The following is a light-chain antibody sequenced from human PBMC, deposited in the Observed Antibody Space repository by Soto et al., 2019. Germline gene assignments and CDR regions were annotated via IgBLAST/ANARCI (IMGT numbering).Light chain of an antibody. V-gene: IGKV1-12*01. CDR1: QSISSS. J-gene: IGKJ5*01. CDR3: QQGDSFPIT. CDR2: AAS. Sequence: DIQMPQSPSSVSASVGDRVTITCRASQSISSSLAWYQQKPGTVPKLLIYAASSLQSGVPSRFSGSGAGTEFTLSITSLQPEDFGTYYCQQGDSFPITFGQGTRLEIK.